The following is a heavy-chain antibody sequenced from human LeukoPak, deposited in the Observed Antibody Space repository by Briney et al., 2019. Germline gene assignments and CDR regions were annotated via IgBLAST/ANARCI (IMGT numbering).Heavy chain of an antibody. Sequence: GASVKVSCKASGYTFTSYDINWVRQATGQGLEWMGWMNPNSGNTGYAQKFQGRVTMTRNTSISTAYMELSSLRSEDTAVYYCARGDRPREIPPLIRKKNAFDIWGQGTMVTVSS. CDR1: GYTFTSYD. V-gene: IGHV1-8*01. D-gene: IGHD2-8*01. CDR3: ARGDRPREIPPLIRKKNAFDI. CDR2: MNPNSGNT. J-gene: IGHJ3*02.